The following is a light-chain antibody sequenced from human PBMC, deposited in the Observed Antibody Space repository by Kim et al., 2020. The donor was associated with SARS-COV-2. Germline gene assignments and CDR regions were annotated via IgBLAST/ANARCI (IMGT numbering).Light chain of an antibody. CDR1: QSVSSNS. CDR2: GAS. J-gene: IGKJ4*01. CDR3: QQYGTSPPLT. Sequence: PGERATRSCRASQSVSSNSLAWCQHKPGQAPRLLIHGASSRATGIPDRFSGSGSGTDFTLTISRLEPEDFAVYFCQQYGTSPPLTFGGGTKVDIK. V-gene: IGKV3-20*01.